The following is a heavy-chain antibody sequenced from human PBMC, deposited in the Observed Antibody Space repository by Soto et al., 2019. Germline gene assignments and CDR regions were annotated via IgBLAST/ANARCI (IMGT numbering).Heavy chain of an antibody. CDR2: ISAYNGNT. V-gene: IGHV1-18*04. CDR1: GYTFTSYG. CDR3: AREPSQYYYDSSGPNWFDP. Sequence: ASVKVSCKASGYTFTSYGISWVRQAPGQGLEWMGWISAYNGNTNYAQKLQGRVIMTTDTSTSTAYMELRSLRSDDTAVYYCAREPSQYYYDSSGPNWFDPWGQGTLVTVSS. J-gene: IGHJ5*02. D-gene: IGHD3-22*01.